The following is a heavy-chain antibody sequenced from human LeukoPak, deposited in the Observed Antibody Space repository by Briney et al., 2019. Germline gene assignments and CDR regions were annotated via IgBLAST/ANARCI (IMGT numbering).Heavy chain of an antibody. CDR1: GFNFSSYT. D-gene: IGHD3-22*01. V-gene: IGHV3-30*04. J-gene: IGHJ4*02. Sequence: PGGSLRLSCAASGFNFSSYTMHWVRQAPGKGLEWVAVISYDGSTKYYADSMKGRFTISRDNSKNTLYLQMNSLRAEDTAVYYCAREGYYDSSGYSDAGIDYWGQGSLVTVSS. CDR3: AREGYYDSSGYSDAGIDY. CDR2: ISYDGSTK.